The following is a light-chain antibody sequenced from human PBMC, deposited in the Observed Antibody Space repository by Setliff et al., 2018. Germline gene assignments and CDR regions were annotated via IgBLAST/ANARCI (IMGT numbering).Light chain of an antibody. Sequence: QSALTQPASVSGSPGQSITISCTGTSSDVGYYNYVSWYQQHPGKAPKLMIYEVSNRPSGVSNRFSGSKSGSTASLTISGLQAEDEADYYCSSYTSSSTRVFGTGTKVTVL. J-gene: IGLJ1*01. V-gene: IGLV2-14*01. CDR3: SSYTSSSTRV. CDR1: SSDVGYYNY. CDR2: EVS.